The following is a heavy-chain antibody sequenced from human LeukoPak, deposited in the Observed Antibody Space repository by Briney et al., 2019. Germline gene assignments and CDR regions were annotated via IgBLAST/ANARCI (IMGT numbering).Heavy chain of an antibody. V-gene: IGHV4-59*01. CDR3: AGGGYCGVSSCFAPRLDW. CDR2: IYNTGTT. D-gene: IGHD2-15*01. J-gene: IGHJ4*02. Sequence: SETLSLTCTVSRGITRYYWFWIRQSPGKGLEWVGYIYNTGTTNYNPSLKSRATMSVDTSKSQFSLKLSSVTAADTAIYYCAGGGYCGVSSCFAPRLDWWGQGSPVTVSS. CDR1: RGITRYY.